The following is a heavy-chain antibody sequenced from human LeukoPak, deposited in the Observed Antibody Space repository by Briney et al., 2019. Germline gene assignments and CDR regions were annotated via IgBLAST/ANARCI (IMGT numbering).Heavy chain of an antibody. Sequence: PSETLSLTCTVSGGSISSYYWSWIRQPPGKGLEWIGYIYYSGSTNYNPSLKSRVTISVDTSKNQFSLKLSSVTAADTAVYYCARDPKLGYFDYWGQGTLVTVSS. D-gene: IGHD4-23*01. V-gene: IGHV4-59*01. J-gene: IGHJ4*02. CDR2: IYYSGST. CDR1: GGSISSYY. CDR3: ARDPKLGYFDY.